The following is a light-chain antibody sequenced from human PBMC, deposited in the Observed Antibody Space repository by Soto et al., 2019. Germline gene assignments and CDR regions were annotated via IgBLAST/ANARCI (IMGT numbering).Light chain of an antibody. CDR3: QSYARSRSAL. V-gene: IGLV1-40*01. J-gene: IGLJ3*02. CDR1: SSNIGAGYD. CDR2: GNS. Sequence: QSVLTQPPSVSGAPGQRVTISCTGSSSNIGAGYDVHWYQQLPGTAPKLLIYGNSNRPSGVPDRFSGSKSGTSASLAITGLQAEDEADYYCQSYARSRSALFGGGTQLTVL.